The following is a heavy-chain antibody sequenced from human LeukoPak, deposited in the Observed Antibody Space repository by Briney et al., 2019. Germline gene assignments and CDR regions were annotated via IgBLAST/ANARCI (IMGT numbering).Heavy chain of an antibody. CDR2: ITWNSDSI. D-gene: IGHD3-16*01. CDR3: AKGGGGRLIYYYYMDV. V-gene: IGHV3-9*03. Sequence: GGSLRLSCAASGFTFDDYALHWVRQAPGKGLEWVSGITWNSDSIDYADSVKGRFTISRDKAKNSLYLQMNSLRAEDMALYYCAKGGGGRLIYYYYMDVWGKGTTVTVSS. J-gene: IGHJ6*03. CDR1: GFTFDDYA.